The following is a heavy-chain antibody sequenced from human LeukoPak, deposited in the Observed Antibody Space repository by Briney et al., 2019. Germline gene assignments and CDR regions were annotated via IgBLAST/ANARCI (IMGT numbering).Heavy chain of an antibody. CDR3: ARDTDGSLDY. Sequence: GGSLILSCAASGFTFSNSWMAWVRQAPGKGLEWVANIKQDASTKHYADSLKGRFTISRDNPKNSLYLQMNSLRADDTAVYYCARDTDGSLDYWGQGFLVTVAS. D-gene: IGHD1-26*01. J-gene: IGHJ4*02. CDR2: IKQDASTK. V-gene: IGHV3-7*01. CDR1: GFTFSNSW.